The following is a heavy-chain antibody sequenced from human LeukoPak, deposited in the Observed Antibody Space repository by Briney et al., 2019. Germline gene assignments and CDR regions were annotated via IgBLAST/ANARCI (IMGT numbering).Heavy chain of an antibody. V-gene: IGHV4-59*12. J-gene: IGHJ1*01. CDR3: ARRGGKYSSSSINY. Sequence: SETLSPTCSVSGGLISSYYWSWIRQPPGKGLEWIGYIYYGGNTKYNPSLKSRVAMTVDTSKSQFSLNLTSLTAADTAVYYCARRGGKYSSSSINYWGQGTLVTVSS. CDR1: GGLISSYY. CDR2: IYYGGNT. D-gene: IGHD6-6*01.